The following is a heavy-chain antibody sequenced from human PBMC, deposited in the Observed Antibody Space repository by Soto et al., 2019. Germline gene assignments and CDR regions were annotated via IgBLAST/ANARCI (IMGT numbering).Heavy chain of an antibody. V-gene: IGHV3-33*01. CDR3: ARDQHYGDYYFDY. Sequence: PGGSLRLSCAASGFTFSSYGMHWVRQAPGKGLEWVAVIWYDGSNKYYADSVKGRFTISRDNSKNTLYLQMNSLRAEDTAVYYCARDQHYGDYYFDYCAQGTQVTVSS. CDR2: IWYDGSNK. D-gene: IGHD4-17*01. CDR1: GFTFSSYG. J-gene: IGHJ4*02.